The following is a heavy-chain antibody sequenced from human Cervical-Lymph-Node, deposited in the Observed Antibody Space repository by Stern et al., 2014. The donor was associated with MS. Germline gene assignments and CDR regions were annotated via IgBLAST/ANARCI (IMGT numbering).Heavy chain of an antibody. CDR1: GFTFSGYS. D-gene: IGHD6-19*01. CDR3: ARDSSSVWYGDPYGMDV. Sequence: EVQLVESGGGLVKPGGSLRLSCAASGFTFSGYSMNWVRQAPGKGLEWVSSISSSSSYIYYADSVKGRFTISRDNAKNSLYLQMNSLRAEDTAVYYCARDSSSVWYGDPYGMDVWGQGTTVTVSS. J-gene: IGHJ6*02. CDR2: ISSSSSYI. V-gene: IGHV3-21*01.